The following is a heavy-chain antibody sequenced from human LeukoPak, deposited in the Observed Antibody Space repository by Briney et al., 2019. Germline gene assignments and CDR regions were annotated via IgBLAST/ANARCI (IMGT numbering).Heavy chain of an antibody. CDR1: GGSISSYY. CDR2: IYYSGST. D-gene: IGHD1-26*01. J-gene: IGHJ4*02. V-gene: IGHV4-59*08. Sequence: PSETLSLTCTVSGGSISSYYWSWIRLPPGKGLEWIGYIYYSGSTNYNPSLKSRVTISVDTSKNQFSLKLSSVTAADTAVYYCARRGFGGGRYFDYWGQGTLVTVSS. CDR3: ARRGFGGGRYFDY.